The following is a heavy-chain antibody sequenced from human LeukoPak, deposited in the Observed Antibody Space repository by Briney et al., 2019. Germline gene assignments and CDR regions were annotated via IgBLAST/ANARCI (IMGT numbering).Heavy chain of an antibody. J-gene: IGHJ4*02. CDR1: GGSVNNYY. CDR2: IYPGNT. V-gene: IGHV4-59*08. CDR3: AAHAAISAAGAAPFDN. D-gene: IGHD6-13*01. Sequence: KSSVAVSLTCTLSGGSVNNYYWSWLPQPPGKGLDCIGYIYPGNTKHNPPLKSRVTISMDTSQNQISLKLISGTAADTAVYYCAAHAAISAAGAAPFDNWGQGMLVTVPS.